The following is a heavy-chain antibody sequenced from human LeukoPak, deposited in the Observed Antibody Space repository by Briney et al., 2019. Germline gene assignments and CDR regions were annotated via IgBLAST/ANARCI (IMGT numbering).Heavy chain of an antibody. CDR2: IIPIFGTA. D-gene: IGHD3-16*01. Sequence: SVKVSCKASGGTFSSYAISWVRQAPGQGLEWMGGIIPIFGTANYAQKFQGRVTITTDESTSTAYMELSSLRSEDTAAYYCARDRVSGSYHTNWFDPWGQGTLVTVSS. V-gene: IGHV1-69*05. CDR3: ARDRVSGSYHTNWFDP. CDR1: GGTFSSYA. J-gene: IGHJ5*02.